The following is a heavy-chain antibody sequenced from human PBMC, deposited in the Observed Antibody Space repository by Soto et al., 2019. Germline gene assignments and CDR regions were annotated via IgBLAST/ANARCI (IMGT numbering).Heavy chain of an antibody. Sequence: QVQLVESGGGVVQPGRSLRLSCAASGFTFSSYAMHWVRQAPGKGLEWVAAISYDGNNKYYADSVKGRFTISRDNSKNTLFLQMNGLRTEDAAVYYCARDLKGGSSWFWDYFDCWGQGTLVTVSS. CDR2: ISYDGNNK. D-gene: IGHD6-13*01. CDR1: GFTFSSYA. V-gene: IGHV3-30-3*01. J-gene: IGHJ4*02. CDR3: ARDLKGGSSWFWDYFDC.